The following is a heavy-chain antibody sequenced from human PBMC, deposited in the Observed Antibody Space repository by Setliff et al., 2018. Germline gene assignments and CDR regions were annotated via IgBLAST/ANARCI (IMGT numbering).Heavy chain of an antibody. Sequence: NPSETLSLTCAVYGGSFSGYYWSWIRQPPGKGLEWIGQIYTSWSTNYNPSLKSRVTISLDTSKNQFSLRLTSLTAADTAVYYCARGSGSFPFDYWGLGTLVTVSS. D-gene: IGHD1-26*01. V-gene: IGHV4-34*01. CDR3: ARGSGSFPFDY. CDR1: GGSFSGYY. J-gene: IGHJ4*02. CDR2: IYTSWST.